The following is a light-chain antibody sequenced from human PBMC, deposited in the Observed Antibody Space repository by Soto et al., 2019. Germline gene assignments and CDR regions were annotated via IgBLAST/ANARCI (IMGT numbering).Light chain of an antibody. Sequence: DIVMTQFSLSLPVTPGEPASISCRSSQSLLHSNGYNYLDWYLQKPGQSPQLLIYLGSNRASGVPDRFSGSGSGTDFTLKTSRLEAEDVGIYYCMQDLQAPLTFGGGTKVEIK. CDR1: QSLLHSNGYNY. V-gene: IGKV2-28*01. J-gene: IGKJ4*01. CDR3: MQDLQAPLT. CDR2: LGS.